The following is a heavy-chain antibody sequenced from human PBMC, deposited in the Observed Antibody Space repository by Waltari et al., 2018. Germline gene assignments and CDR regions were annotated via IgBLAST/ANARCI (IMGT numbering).Heavy chain of an antibody. CDR1: GFTFSRYW. J-gene: IGHJ6*02. Sequence: EEQLVESGGGLIQPGESLRVSCAVSGFTFSRYWMNWVRQAPGKGRVGVARFNSDGSDTSYADSVKGRFTISRDNAKNTVYLQMKSLRAEDTAVYYCARVARKTYSSPVPGRDYYYGMDVWGLGTTVTVSS. CDR3: ARVARKTYSSPVPGRDYYYGMDV. CDR2: FNSDGSDT. D-gene: IGHD6-13*01. V-gene: IGHV3-74*01.